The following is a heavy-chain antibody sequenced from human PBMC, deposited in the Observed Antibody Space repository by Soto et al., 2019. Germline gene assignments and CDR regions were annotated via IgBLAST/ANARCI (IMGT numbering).Heavy chain of an antibody. J-gene: IGHJ3*02. CDR2: ISGSGGST. D-gene: IGHD6-19*01. CDR1: GFTFSSYG. V-gene: IGHV3-23*01. CDR3: AKAVAGTPRGTFDI. Sequence: GGSLRLSCAASGFTFSSYGMSWVRQAPGKGLEWVSGISGSGGSTFYADSVKGRFTISRDNSKNTLNLQMSSLRADDTAVYYCAKAVAGTPRGTFDIWGQGTMVTV.